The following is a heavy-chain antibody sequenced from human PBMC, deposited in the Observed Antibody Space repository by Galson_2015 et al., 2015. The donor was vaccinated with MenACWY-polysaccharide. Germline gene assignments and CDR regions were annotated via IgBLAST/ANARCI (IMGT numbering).Heavy chain of an antibody. CDR2: INPNSGGT. CDR1: GYTFTGYY. Sequence: SVKVSCKASGYTFTGYYMHWVRQAPGQGLEWMGWINPNSGGTNYAQKFQGRVTMTRDTSISTAYMELSRLRSDDTAVYYCAYGSPGGYYYYYGMDVWGQGTTVTVSS. J-gene: IGHJ6*02. CDR3: AYGSPGGYYYYYGMDV. V-gene: IGHV1-2*02. D-gene: IGHD1-26*01.